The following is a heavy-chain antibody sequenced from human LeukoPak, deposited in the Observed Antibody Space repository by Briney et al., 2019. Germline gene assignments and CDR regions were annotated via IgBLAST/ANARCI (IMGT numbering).Heavy chain of an antibody. D-gene: IGHD2/OR15-2a*01. V-gene: IGHV3-74*01. J-gene: IGHJ3*01. CDR1: GFTFSRYW. CDR2: INNDGSDT. Sequence: GGSLRLSCAASGFTFSRYWIHWVRQAPVKGLVWVSRINNDGSDTIYADSVKGRFAMSRDNAKNTVFLQMSGLRAEDTAVYYCARGGFSHAIDVWGQGTTVTVSS. CDR3: ARGGFSHAIDV.